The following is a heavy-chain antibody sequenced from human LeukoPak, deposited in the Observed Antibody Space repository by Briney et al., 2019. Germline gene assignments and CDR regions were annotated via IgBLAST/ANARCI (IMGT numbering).Heavy chain of an antibody. Sequence: PGRSLRLSCAASGFTFSSYGMHWVRQAPGKGLEWVAVIWYDGSSKYYADSVKGRFTISRDNSKNTLYLQMNSLRAEDTAVYYCAREGGCSSSEGGCGYWGQGTLVTVSS. J-gene: IGHJ4*02. V-gene: IGHV3-33*01. D-gene: IGHD6-6*01. CDR2: IWYDGSSK. CDR1: GFTFSSYG. CDR3: AREGGCSSSEGGCGY.